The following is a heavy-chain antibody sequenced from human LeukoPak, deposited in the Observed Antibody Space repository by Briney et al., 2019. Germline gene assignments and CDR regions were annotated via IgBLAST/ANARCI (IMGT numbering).Heavy chain of an antibody. CDR3: ARAFAGYGPDYYYYYYMDV. Sequence: ASVKVSCKASGGTFSSYAISWVRQAPGQGLEWMGGIIPIFGTANYAQKFQGRVTITADESTSTAYMELSSLRSEDTAVYYCARAFAGYGPDYYYYYYMDVWGKGTTVTVSS. J-gene: IGHJ6*03. CDR1: GGTFSSYA. CDR2: IIPIFGTA. V-gene: IGHV1-69*13. D-gene: IGHD5-18*01.